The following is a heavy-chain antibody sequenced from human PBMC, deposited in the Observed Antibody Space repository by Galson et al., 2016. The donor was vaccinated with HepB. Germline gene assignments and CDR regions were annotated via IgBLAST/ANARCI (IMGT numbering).Heavy chain of an antibody. Sequence: YLRLSCAASGFTSSSYSMRWVRQAPGKGLEWVAGISDDGGSTFYADSVKGRFTISRDNSKNTVYLQMNSLRAEDTAKYYCANPGTYLLYWGQGTLVTVSS. CDR2: ISDDGGST. D-gene: IGHD2-21*01. J-gene: IGHJ4*02. V-gene: IGHV3-23*01. CDR1: GFTSSSYS. CDR3: ANPGTYLLY.